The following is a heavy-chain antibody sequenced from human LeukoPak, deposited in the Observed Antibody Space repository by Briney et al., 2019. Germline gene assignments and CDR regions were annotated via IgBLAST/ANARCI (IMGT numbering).Heavy chain of an antibody. J-gene: IGHJ4*02. CDR2: IYYSGRT. Sequence: PSETLSLTCTVSGGSVGSYYWNWIRQPPAKGLEWIGYIYYSGRTNYNPSLKSRVTISVDTSKNQFSLKLSSVTAADTAVYYCARSSGCERCAIDYWGQGTLVTVSS. V-gene: IGHV4-59*02. CDR1: GGSVGSYY. D-gene: IGHD3-10*01. CDR3: ARSSGCERCAIDY.